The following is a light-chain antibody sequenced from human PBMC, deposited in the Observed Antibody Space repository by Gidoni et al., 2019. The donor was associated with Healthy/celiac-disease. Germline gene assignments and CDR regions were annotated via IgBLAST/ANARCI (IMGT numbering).Light chain of an antibody. J-gene: IGKJ2*01. V-gene: IGKV1-39*01. CDR2: AAS. CDR1: QSISSY. CDR3: QQSYSTPYT. Sequence: QITPSPSSLSASVGDRVTITCRASQSISSYLNWYQQKPGKAPKPLIYAASSLQSGVPARFSGSGSGTDFTLTISSLQPEDFATYYCQQSYSTPYTFXQXTKLEIK.